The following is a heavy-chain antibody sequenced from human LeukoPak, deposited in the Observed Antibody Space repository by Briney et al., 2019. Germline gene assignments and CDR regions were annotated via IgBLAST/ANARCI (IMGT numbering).Heavy chain of an antibody. V-gene: IGHV1-69*13. D-gene: IGHD6-13*01. J-gene: IGHJ4*02. CDR2: IIPIFGTA. Sequence: SVKVSCKASGGTFSSYAISWVRQAPGQGLEWMGGIIPIFGTANYAQKFQGRVTITADESTSTAYMELSSLRSEDTAVYYCARAPRGQPRRLDYWGQGTLVTVSS. CDR1: GGTFSSYA. CDR3: ARAPRGQPRRLDY.